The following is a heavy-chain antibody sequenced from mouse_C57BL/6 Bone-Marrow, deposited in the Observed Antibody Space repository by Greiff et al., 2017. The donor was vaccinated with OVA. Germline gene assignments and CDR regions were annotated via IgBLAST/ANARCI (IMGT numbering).Heavy chain of an antibody. D-gene: IGHD2-3*01. J-gene: IGHJ4*01. Sequence: VQLQQSGTVLARPGASVKMSCKTSGYTFTSYWMHWVKQRPGQGLEWIGAIYPGNSDTSYNQKFKGKAKLTAVTSASTAYMELSSLTNEDSAVYYCTRRGWLLPYYAMDYWGQGTSVTVSS. CDR3: TRRGWLLPYYAMDY. CDR2: IYPGNSDT. V-gene: IGHV1-5*01. CDR1: GYTFTSYW.